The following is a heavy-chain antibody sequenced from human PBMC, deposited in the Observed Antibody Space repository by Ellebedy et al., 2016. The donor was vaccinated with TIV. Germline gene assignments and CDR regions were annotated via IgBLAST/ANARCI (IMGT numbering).Heavy chain of an antibody. V-gene: IGHV3-21*01. CDR2: IDSSSVYI. D-gene: IGHD1-14*01. Sequence: PGGSLRLSCAASGFIFSSYSMNWVRQAPGKGLDWVASIDSSSVYIYHADSVKGRFTISRDNAKNSLYLRMNSLRPDDTAVYYCVRGSIKTGGQDDYWGQGTLVTVSS. CDR3: VRGSIKTGGQDDY. J-gene: IGHJ4*02. CDR1: GFIFSSYS.